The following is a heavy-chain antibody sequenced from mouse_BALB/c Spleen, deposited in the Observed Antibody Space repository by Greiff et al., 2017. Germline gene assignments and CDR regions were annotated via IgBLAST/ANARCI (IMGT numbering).Heavy chain of an antibody. CDR3: ASPYDGYYPYAMDY. Sequence: QVQLKESGPGLVAPSQSLSITCTVSGFSLTGYGVNWVRQPPGKGLEWLGMIWGDGSTDYNSALKSRLSISKDNSKSQVFFKMNSLQANDTAIYYCASPYDGYYPYAMDYWGQGTSVTVSS. J-gene: IGHJ4*01. V-gene: IGHV2-6-7*01. CDR2: IWGDGST. CDR1: GFSLTGYG. D-gene: IGHD2-3*01.